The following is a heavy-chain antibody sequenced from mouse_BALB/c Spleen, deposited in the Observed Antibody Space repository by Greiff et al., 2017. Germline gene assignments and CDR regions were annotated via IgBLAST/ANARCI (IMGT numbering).Heavy chain of an antibody. CDR2: ISNKANGYTT. CDR1: GFTFTDYY. J-gene: IGHJ4*01. Sequence: DVMLVESGGGLVQPGGSLRLSCATSGFTFTDYYMSWVRQPPGKALEWLGFISNKANGYTTEYSVSVKGRFTISRDNSQSILYLQMNTLRAEDSATYYCAYYRYDGYYAMDYWGQGTSVTVSS. V-gene: IGHV7-3*02. CDR3: AYYRYDGYYAMDY. D-gene: IGHD2-14*01.